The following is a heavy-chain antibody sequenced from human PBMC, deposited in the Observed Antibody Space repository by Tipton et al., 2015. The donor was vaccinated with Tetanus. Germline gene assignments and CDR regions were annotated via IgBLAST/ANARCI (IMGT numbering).Heavy chain of an antibody. CDR2: IYPADSDT. J-gene: IGHJ4*02. V-gene: IGHV5-51*01. CDR1: GYIFTNYW. CDR3: ARAHCSDGVCNFDF. D-gene: IGHD2-8*01. Sequence: VQLVQSVGEVKKPGESLKISCKGSGYIFTNYWIGWVRQMPGKGLEWMGIIYPADSDTRYSPSFQGQVTISVDKSINTAYLQWSSLKASDTSMFYCARAHCSDGVCNFDFWGQGALVTVAS.